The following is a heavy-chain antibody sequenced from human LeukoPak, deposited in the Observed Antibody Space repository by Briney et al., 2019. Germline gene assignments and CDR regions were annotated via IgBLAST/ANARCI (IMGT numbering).Heavy chain of an antibody. J-gene: IGHJ4*02. CDR1: GGTFSSYA. CDR2: IIPIFGTA. Sequence: SVKVSCKASGGTFSSYAISWVRQAPGQGLEWMGGIIPIFGTANYAQKFQGRVTITADESTSTAYMELSSLRSEDTAVYYCARGRVPAAMGKGFGYWGQGTLVTVSS. CDR3: ARGRVPAAMGKGFGY. V-gene: IGHV1-69*01. D-gene: IGHD2-2*01.